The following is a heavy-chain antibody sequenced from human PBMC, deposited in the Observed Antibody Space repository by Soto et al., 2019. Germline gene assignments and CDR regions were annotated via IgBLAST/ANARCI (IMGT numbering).Heavy chain of an antibody. Sequence: GGSLRLSCSASGFTFSSYEMNWVRQAPGKGLERVSYISISGSTIYYADSVKRRFTISRDNAKNSLYLQLNSLRAEDTAVYYCARDHKGGYYYYGMDVWGQGATVTVSS. J-gene: IGHJ6*02. CDR2: ISISGSTI. CDR3: ARDHKGGYYYYGMDV. CDR1: GFTFSSYE. V-gene: IGHV3-48*03.